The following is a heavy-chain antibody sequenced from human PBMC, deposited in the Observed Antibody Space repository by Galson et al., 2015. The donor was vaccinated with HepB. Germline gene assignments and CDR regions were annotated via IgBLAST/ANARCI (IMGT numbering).Heavy chain of an antibody. J-gene: IGHJ6*03. CDR2: MNPNSGNT. CDR1: GYTFTSYD. D-gene: IGHD4-11*01. CDR3: ARSPASLTTVGLRYYYYYYMDV. V-gene: IGHV1-8*01. Sequence: SVKVSCKASGYTFTSYDINWVRQATGQGLEWMGWMNPNSGNTGYAQKFQGRVTMTRNTSISTAYMELSSLRSEDTAVYYCARSPASLTTVGLRYYYYYYMDVWGKGTTVTVSS.